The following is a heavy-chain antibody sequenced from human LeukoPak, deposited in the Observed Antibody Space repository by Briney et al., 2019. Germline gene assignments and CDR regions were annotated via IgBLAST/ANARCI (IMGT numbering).Heavy chain of an antibody. CDR3: AREHAGVSAFDI. CDR2: ISGSGGST. J-gene: IGHJ3*02. V-gene: IGHV3-23*01. Sequence: PGGSLRLSCAASGFTFSSYAMSWVRQAPGKGLEWVSVISGSGGSTYYADSVKGRFTISRDNAKNSLYLQMNSLRAEDTAVYYCAREHAGVSAFDIWGQGTLVTVSS. D-gene: IGHD3-10*01. CDR1: GFTFSSYA.